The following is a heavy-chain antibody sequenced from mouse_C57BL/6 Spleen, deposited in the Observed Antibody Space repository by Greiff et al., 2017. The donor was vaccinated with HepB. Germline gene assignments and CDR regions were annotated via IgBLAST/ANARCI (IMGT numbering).Heavy chain of an antibody. Sequence: EVMLVESGGGLVKPGGSLKLSCAASGFTFSDYGMHWVRQAPEKGLEWVAYISSGSSTIYYADTVKGRFTISRDNAKNTLFLQMTSLRSEDTAMYYCARNYYGYGAMDYWGQGTSVTVSS. V-gene: IGHV5-17*01. CDR3: ARNYYGYGAMDY. D-gene: IGHD2-2*01. CDR1: GFTFSDYG. CDR2: ISSGSSTI. J-gene: IGHJ4*01.